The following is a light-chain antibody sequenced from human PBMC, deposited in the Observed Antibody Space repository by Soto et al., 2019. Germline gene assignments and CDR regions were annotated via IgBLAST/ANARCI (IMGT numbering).Light chain of an antibody. CDR1: QGISSY. J-gene: IGKJ1*01. V-gene: IGKV1-9*01. Sequence: IEFTQSPSSLSASVGDRVTMTCRASQGISSYLAWYQQKPGKPPKLLIYAASTLPSGVPSRFRGSGSGTDFTLTISSLQPEDFATYYCQQLNSSPWTFGQGTKVDIK. CDR2: AAS. CDR3: QQLNSSPWT.